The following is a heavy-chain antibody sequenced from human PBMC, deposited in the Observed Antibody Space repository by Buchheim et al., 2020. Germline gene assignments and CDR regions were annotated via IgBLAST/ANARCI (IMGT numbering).Heavy chain of an antibody. CDR1: GGSFSGYY. Sequence: QVQLQQWGAGLLKPSETLSLTCAVYGGSFSGYYWSWIRQPPGKGLEWIGEINHSGSTNYNPSLKSRVTISVDTSKNQFSLKLSSVTAADTAVYYCARGPYYYDSSGYQKYYFDYWGQETL. D-gene: IGHD3-22*01. V-gene: IGHV4-34*01. CDR2: INHSGST. CDR3: ARGPYYYDSSGYQKYYFDY. J-gene: IGHJ4*02.